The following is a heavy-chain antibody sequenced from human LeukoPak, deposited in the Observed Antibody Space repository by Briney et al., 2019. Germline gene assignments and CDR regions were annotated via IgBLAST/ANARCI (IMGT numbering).Heavy chain of an antibody. D-gene: IGHD3-22*01. CDR1: GYTFSNYG. CDR3: VRDGSYYDNSGYYYLY. CDR2: ISAYNGNT. J-gene: IGHJ4*02. V-gene: IGHV1-18*01. Sequence: ASVKVSCKASGYTFSNYGISWVRQAPGQGLEWMGWISAYNGNTNYAQKFQGRVTITADESTSTAYMELSSLRSEDTAVYYCVRDGSYYDNSGYYYLYWGQGTLVTVSS.